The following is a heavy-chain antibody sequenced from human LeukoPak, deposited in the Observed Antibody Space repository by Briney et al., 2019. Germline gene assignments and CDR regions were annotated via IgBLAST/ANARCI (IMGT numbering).Heavy chain of an antibody. CDR3: ARHSGSGSLSRPFDP. J-gene: IGHJ5*02. D-gene: IGHD3-10*01. CDR2: IYYTGST. V-gene: IGHV4-39*01. Sequence: SETLSLTCSVSGGSVTSGGFYWGWLRQPPGKGPEWIATIYYTGSTYYNPSLQSRVTISIDTSKNQFSLRLTSVTATDTAVYHCARHSGSGSLSRPFDPWGQGTLVTVSS. CDR1: GGSVTSGGFY.